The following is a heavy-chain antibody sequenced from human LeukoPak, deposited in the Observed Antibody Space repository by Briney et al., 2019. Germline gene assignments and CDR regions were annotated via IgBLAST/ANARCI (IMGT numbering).Heavy chain of an antibody. D-gene: IGHD2-2*01. V-gene: IGHV4-61*01. CDR1: GGSVSSGSYY. CDR2: IYYSGST. Sequence: SETLSLTCTVSGGSVSSGSYYWSWIRQPPGKGLEWIGYIYYSGSTNYNPSLMSRVTISVDTSKNQFSLKLSSVTAADTAVYYCAMRGYCSSTSCSDYGRMDVWGKGTTVTVSS. J-gene: IGHJ6*04. CDR3: AMRGYCSSTSCSDYGRMDV.